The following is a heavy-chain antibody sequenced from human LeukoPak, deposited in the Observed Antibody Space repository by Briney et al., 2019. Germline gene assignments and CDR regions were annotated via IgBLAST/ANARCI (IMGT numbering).Heavy chain of an antibody. Sequence: PGGSLRLSCAASGFTFSSYSMNWVRQAPGKGLEWISSISSSSSYIYYADSVKGRFTISRDNAKNSLYLQMNSLRAEDTAVYYCARSKDSSGSPFDPWGQGTLVTVSS. J-gene: IGHJ5*02. D-gene: IGHD3-22*01. CDR1: GFTFSSYS. CDR3: ARSKDSSGSPFDP. V-gene: IGHV3-21*01. CDR2: ISSSSSYI.